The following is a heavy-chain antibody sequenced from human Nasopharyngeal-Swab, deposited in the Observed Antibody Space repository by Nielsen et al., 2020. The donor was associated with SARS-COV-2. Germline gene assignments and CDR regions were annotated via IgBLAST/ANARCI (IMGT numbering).Heavy chain of an antibody. D-gene: IGHD5-24*01. J-gene: IGHJ3*02. CDR3: ARDQLRWLQSGSFLNPDAFDI. V-gene: IGHV3-30*03. Sequence: WIRQPPGKGLEWVAVISYDGSNKYYADSVKGRFTISRDNSKNTLYLQMNSLRAEDTAVYYCARDQLRWLQSGSFLNPDAFDIWGQGTMVTVSS. CDR2: ISYDGSNK.